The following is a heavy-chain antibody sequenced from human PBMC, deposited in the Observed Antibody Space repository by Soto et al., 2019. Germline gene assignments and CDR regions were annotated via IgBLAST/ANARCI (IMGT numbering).Heavy chain of an antibody. Sequence: SETLSLTCTVSGGSISSYYWSWIRQPPGKGLEWIGYIYYSGSTNYNPALKSRVTISVDTSKNQFSLKLSSVTAADTAVYYCARVKVTMVRGVTSYWYFDLWGRGTLVTVSS. CDR1: GGSISSYY. V-gene: IGHV4-59*01. D-gene: IGHD3-10*01. CDR2: IYYSGST. CDR3: ARVKVTMVRGVTSYWYFDL. J-gene: IGHJ2*01.